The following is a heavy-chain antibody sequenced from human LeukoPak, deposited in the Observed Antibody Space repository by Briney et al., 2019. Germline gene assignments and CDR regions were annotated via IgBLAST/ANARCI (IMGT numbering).Heavy chain of an antibody. CDR1: GYTFTSYY. V-gene: IGHV1-18*04. D-gene: IGHD6-13*01. CDR2: ISAYNGNT. CDR3: ARQYSSSWEIDY. J-gene: IGHJ4*02. Sequence: ASVKVSCKASGYTFTSYYMHWVRQAPGQGLEWMGWISAYNGNTNYAQKLQGRVTMTTDTSTSTAYMELRSLRSDDTAVYYCARQYSSSWEIDYWGQGTLVTVSS.